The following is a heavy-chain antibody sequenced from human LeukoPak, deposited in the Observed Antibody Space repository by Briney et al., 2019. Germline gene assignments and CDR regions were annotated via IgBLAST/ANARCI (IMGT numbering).Heavy chain of an antibody. J-gene: IGHJ6*02. D-gene: IGHD3-22*01. CDR1: GYTSTSYD. V-gene: IGHV1-8*01. CDR3: ARLYYYDGSGYSYYYYYGMDV. Sequence: ASVKVSCKASGYTSTSYDINWVRQATGQGLEWMGWMNPNSGNTGYAQKFQGRVTMTRNTSISTAYMELSSLRSEDTAVYYCARLYYYDGSGYSYYYYYGMDVWGQGTTVTVSS. CDR2: MNPNSGNT.